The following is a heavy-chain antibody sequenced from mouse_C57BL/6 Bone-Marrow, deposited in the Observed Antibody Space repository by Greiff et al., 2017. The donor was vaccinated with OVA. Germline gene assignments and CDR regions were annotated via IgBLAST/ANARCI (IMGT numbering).Heavy chain of an antibody. CDR2: ISDGGSYT. CDR3: ARDDTPFAY. CDR1: GFTFSSYA. Sequence: DVHLVESGGGLVKPGGSLKLSCAASGFTFSSYAMSWVRQTPEKRLEWVATISDGGSYTYYPDNVKGRFTISRDNAKNNLYLQMSHLKSEDTAMYYCARDDTPFAYWGQGTLVTVSA. J-gene: IGHJ3*01. V-gene: IGHV5-4*01.